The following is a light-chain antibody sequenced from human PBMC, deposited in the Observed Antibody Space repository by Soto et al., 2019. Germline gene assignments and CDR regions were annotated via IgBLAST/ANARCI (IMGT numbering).Light chain of an antibody. Sequence: DIVMTQSPDSLAVSLGERASINCKSSQSLLYSSDNKDYLAWYQHKPGQPPRLLIYWASARASGVPDRFRGSGSVTDFTLTITSLQAEDVAVYYCQHYYTPPYAFGPGTKLEIK. CDR1: QSLLYSSDNKDY. CDR3: QHYYTPPYA. J-gene: IGKJ2*01. CDR2: WAS. V-gene: IGKV4-1*01.